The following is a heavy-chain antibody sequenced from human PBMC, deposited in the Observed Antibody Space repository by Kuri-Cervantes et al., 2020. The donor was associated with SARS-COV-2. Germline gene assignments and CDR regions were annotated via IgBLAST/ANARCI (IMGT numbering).Heavy chain of an antibody. V-gene: IGHV3-30*03. D-gene: IGHD3-10*01. J-gene: IGHJ6*02. CDR1: GFTFSSYA. CDR2: ISYDGSNK. Sequence: GGSLRLSCAASGFTFSSYAMSWVRQAPGKGLEWVAVISYDGSNKYYADSVKGRFTISRDNAKNSLYLQMNSLRAEDTAVYYCARDWYGSGKVDYYYYYGMDVWGQGTTVTVSS. CDR3: ARDWYGSGKVDYYYYYGMDV.